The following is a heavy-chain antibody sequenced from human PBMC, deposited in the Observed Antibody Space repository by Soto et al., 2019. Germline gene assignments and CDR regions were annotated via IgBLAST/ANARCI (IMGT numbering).Heavy chain of an antibody. D-gene: IGHD3-10*01. CDR2: IGTAGGP. V-gene: IGHV3-13*05. CDR3: ARFDYYYGTDV. CDR1: GFTFSSYD. Sequence: SLRLSCAASGFTFSSYDMHWVRQATGKGLEWVSAIGTAGGPYYPGSVKGRFTISRENAKNSLYLQMNSLRAGDTAVYYCARFDYYYGTDVCGQGTTVTVS. J-gene: IGHJ6*02.